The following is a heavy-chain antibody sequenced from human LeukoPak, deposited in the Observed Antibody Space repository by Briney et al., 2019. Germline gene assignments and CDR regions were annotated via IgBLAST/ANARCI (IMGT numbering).Heavy chain of an antibody. D-gene: IGHD4-17*01. CDR1: GGTFSSYA. CDR3: ARVFDYGDNAFDI. V-gene: IGHV1-69*06. J-gene: IGHJ3*02. Sequence: SVKVSCKASGGTFSSYAISWVRQAPGQGLEWMGGIIPIFGTANYAQKFQGRVTITADKSTSTAYMELSSLRSEDTAVYYCARVFDYGDNAFDIWGQGTMVTVSS. CDR2: IIPIFGTA.